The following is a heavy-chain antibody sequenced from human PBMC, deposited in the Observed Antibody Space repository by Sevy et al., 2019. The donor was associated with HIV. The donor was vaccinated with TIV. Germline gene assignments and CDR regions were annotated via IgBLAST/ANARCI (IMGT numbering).Heavy chain of an antibody. Sequence: SETLSLTCAVYGGSFSGYYWSWIRQPPGKGLEWIGEINHSGSTNYNPSLKSRVTISVDTSKNQFSLKLSSVTAADTAVYYWARGAYGSGSYYNGDIVATISGDYYYYGMDVWGQGTTVTVSS. CDR1: GGSFSGYY. J-gene: IGHJ6*02. V-gene: IGHV4-34*01. CDR2: INHSGST. CDR3: ARGAYGSGSYYNGDIVATISGDYYYYGMDV. D-gene: IGHD3-10*01.